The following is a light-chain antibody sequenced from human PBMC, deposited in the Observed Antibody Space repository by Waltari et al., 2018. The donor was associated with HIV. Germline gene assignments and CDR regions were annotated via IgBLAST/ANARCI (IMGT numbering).Light chain of an antibody. V-gene: IGKV3-15*01. Sequence: EIEMTQSPATLSVSPGDRATLSCRASQSVGSNLAWYQQEFGQAPRLLMYGASSRATGIPDRFSGSGSGTDFTLTISSLQSEDFALYYCQQYNNWPPITFGQGTRLEIK. CDR3: QQYNNWPPIT. CDR2: GAS. J-gene: IGKJ5*01. CDR1: QSVGSN.